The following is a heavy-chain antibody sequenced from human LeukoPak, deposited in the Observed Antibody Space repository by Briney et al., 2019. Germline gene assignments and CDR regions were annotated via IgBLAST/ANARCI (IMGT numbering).Heavy chain of an antibody. CDR1: GYTFSDYF. V-gene: IGHV1-2*02. Sequence: GASVTVSCKASGYTFSDYFMHWVRQAPGQGLEWMGWINANSGGTIYAQKFQGRVTMTRDTSISTAYMELSRLRSDDTAVYYCARDGTGVDSWGQGTLVIVS. J-gene: IGHJ4*02. CDR3: ARDGTGVDS. CDR2: INANSGGT. D-gene: IGHD1/OR15-1a*01.